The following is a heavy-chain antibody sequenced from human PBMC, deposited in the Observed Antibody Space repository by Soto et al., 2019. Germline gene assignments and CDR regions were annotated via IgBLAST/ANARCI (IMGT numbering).Heavy chain of an antibody. CDR2: IDWDDDK. CDR1: GFSLSTSGMC. Sequence: GSGPTLVNPTQTLTLTCTFSGFSLSTSGMCVSWIRQPPGKALEWLALIDWDDDKYYSTSLKTRLTISKDTSKNQVVLTMTNMDPVDTATYYCARIIEAAAGHRYYGMDVWGQGTTVTVSS. CDR3: ARIIEAAAGHRYYGMDV. V-gene: IGHV2-70*01. J-gene: IGHJ6*02. D-gene: IGHD6-13*01.